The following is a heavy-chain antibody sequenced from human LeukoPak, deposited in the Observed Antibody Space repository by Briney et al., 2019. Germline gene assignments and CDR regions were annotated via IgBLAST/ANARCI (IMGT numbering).Heavy chain of an antibody. CDR2: IYTSGST. CDR1: GGSISSGSYY. D-gene: IGHD3-10*01. CDR3: ARAPGGYGSGSRGAFDI. J-gene: IGHJ3*02. V-gene: IGHV4-61*09. Sequence: SETLSLTCTVSGGSISSGSYYWSWIRQPAGKRLEWIGHIYTSGSTNYNPSLKSRVTISVDTSKNQFSLKLTSMTAADTAVYYCARAPGGYGSGSRGAFDIWSQGIMVTVSS.